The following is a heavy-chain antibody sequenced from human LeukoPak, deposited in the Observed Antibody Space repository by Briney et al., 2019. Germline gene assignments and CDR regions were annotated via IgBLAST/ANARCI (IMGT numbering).Heavy chain of an antibody. V-gene: IGHV3-7*01. CDR3: ANEGGGAFDF. CDR2: TKQDGTEK. Sequence: PGGSLRLSCAASGFTFSSYWMNWVRQAPGKGLEWVANTKQDGTEKYYVDSVKGRFTISRDNAKNSLYLQMNSLRVEDTAVYYCANEGGGAFDFWGQGTMVTVSS. CDR1: GFTFSSYW. D-gene: IGHD3-16*01. J-gene: IGHJ3*01.